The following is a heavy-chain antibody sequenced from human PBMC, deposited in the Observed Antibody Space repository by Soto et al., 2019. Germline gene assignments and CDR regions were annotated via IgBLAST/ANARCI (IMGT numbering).Heavy chain of an antibody. CDR3: ARGEQYSGRIFDY. CDR1: GDXVSSNSRG. CDR2: TYYRSKWYY. J-gene: IGHJ4*01. V-gene: IGHV6-1*01. D-gene: IGHD5-12*01. Sequence: PXQXLSLTCAITGDXVSSNSRGWSWVRQSPSSGLEWLGSTYYRSKWYYEYAVSVRGRITINPDTSKKQYSLQLNSVTTEHTAVYFCARGEQYSGRIFDYWGQGTLVTVSS.